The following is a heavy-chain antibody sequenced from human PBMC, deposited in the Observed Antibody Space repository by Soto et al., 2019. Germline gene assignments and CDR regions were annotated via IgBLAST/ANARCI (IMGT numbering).Heavy chain of an antibody. CDR3: ARHEANHGSGTDRHNWFDP. D-gene: IGHD3-10*01. V-gene: IGHV5-10-1*01. CDR2: IDPSDSYT. CDR1: GYSFTSYW. Sequence: PGESLKISCKGSGYSFTSYWISWVRQMPGKGLEWMGRIDPSDSYTNYSPSFQGHVTISADKSISTAYLQWSSLKASDTAMYYCARHEANHGSGTDRHNWFDPWGQGTLVTVSS. J-gene: IGHJ5*02.